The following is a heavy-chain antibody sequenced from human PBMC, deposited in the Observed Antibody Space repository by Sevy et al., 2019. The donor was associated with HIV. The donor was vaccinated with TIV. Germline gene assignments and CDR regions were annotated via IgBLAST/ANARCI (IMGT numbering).Heavy chain of an antibody. CDR2: IYYSGST. D-gene: IGHD6-13*01. Sequence: SETLSLTCTVSGGSISSYYWSWIRQPPGKGLEWIGYIYYSGSTNYNPSLKSRVTISVDTSKNQFSLKLSSVNAADTAVYYCARIAAAGQWYYYYGMDVWGQGTTVTVSS. J-gene: IGHJ6*02. V-gene: IGHV4-59*01. CDR1: GGSISSYY. CDR3: ARIAAAGQWYYYYGMDV.